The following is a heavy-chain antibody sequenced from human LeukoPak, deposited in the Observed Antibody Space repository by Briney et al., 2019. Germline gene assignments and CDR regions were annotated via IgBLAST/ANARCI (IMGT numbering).Heavy chain of an antibody. Sequence: SQTLSLTCTVSGGSISSGSYYWSWIRQPAGKGLEWIGRIYTSGSTNYNPSLKSRVTISVDTSKNQFSLKLSSVTAADTAVYYCARVIGSWLLIDYWGQGTLVTVSS. CDR1: GGSISSGSYY. D-gene: IGHD6-13*01. J-gene: IGHJ4*02. CDR3: ARVIGSWLLIDY. V-gene: IGHV4-61*02. CDR2: IYTSGST.